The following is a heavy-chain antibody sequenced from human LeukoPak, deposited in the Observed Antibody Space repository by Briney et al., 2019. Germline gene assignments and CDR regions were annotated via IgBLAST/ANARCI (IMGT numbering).Heavy chain of an antibody. CDR1: GFTFSSYG. CDR2: IQYDGSNK. D-gene: IGHD2-8*02. V-gene: IGHV3-30*02. J-gene: IGHJ4*02. Sequence: GGSLRLSCAASGFTFSSYGVHWVRQAPGKGLEWAAFIQYDGSNKYYADSVKGRFTISRDNSKNTLYLQMNSLRAEDTAVYYCAKDRHPYCTGGVCSYYLDYWGQSTLVTVSS. CDR3: AKDRHPYCTGGVCSYYLDY.